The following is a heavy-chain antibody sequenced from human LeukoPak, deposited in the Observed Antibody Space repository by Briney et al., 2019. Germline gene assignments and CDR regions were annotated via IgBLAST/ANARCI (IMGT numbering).Heavy chain of an antibody. D-gene: IGHD3-22*01. CDR3: ARRSDDYDSSAYYH. J-gene: IGHJ4*02. CDR1: GYTFTSYD. Sequence: ASVKVSCKTSGYTFTSYDLNWVRQATGQGLEWMGWVNPNSGNTGYAQKFQGRVTMTMDPSISTAYMELSSLRSEDTAVYYCARRSDDYDSSAYYHWGQGTLVPVSS. V-gene: IGHV1-8*01. CDR2: VNPNSGNT.